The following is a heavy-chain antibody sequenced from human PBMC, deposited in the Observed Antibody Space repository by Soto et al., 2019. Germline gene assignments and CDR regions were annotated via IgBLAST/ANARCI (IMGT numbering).Heavy chain of an antibody. V-gene: IGHV3-21*01. D-gene: IGHD3-16*01. J-gene: IGHJ5*02. CDR1: GFTFSSYS. CDR3: ARDSIHSDYIWGTANWFDP. Sequence: PGGSLRLSCAASGFTFSSYSMNWVRQAPGKGLEWVSSISSSSSYIYYADSVKGRFTISRDNAKNSLYLQMNSLRAEDTAVYYCARDSIHSDYIWGTANWFDPWGQGTLVTVSS. CDR2: ISSSSSYI.